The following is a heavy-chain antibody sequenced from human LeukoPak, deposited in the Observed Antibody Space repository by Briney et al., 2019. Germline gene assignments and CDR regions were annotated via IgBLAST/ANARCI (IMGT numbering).Heavy chain of an antibody. J-gene: IGHJ4*02. CDR1: GFTFRDYY. V-gene: IGHV3-11*04. Sequence: PGGSLRLSCAGFGFTFRDYYMSWIRQAPGKGLEWISYISSSGSTIYYADSVKGRFTISRDNAKNSLYLQMNSLRAEDTAEYYCARGRYSSSYFLDYWGQGTLVTVSS. D-gene: IGHD6-6*01. CDR3: ARGRYSSSYFLDY. CDR2: ISSSGSTI.